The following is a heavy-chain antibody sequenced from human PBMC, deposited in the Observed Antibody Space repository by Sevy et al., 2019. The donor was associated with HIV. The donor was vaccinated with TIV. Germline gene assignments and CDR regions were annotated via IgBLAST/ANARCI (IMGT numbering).Heavy chain of an antibody. J-gene: IGHJ6*03. CDR1: GGSISSYY. CDR2: IYYSGST. CDR3: ARERLGYCSGGSGYSSDYMDV. V-gene: IGHV4-59*01. D-gene: IGHD2-15*01. Sequence: SETLSLTCTVSGGSISSYYWSWIRQPPGKGLEWIGYIYYSGSTNYNPSLKSRVTISVDTSKNQFSLRLSSVTAADTAVYYCARERLGYCSGGSGYSSDYMDVWGKGTTVTVSS.